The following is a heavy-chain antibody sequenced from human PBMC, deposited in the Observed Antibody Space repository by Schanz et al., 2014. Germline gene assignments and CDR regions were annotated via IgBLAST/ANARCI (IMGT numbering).Heavy chain of an antibody. CDR3: ARGPSTSAFDI. CDR2: INPSGGST. CDR1: GYTFTSYY. Sequence: QVQLVQSGAEVKKPGASVKVSCKASGYTFTSYYMHWVRQAPGQGLEWMGIINPSGGSTSYAQKFQGRVTMARDTSTSTVYMELSSLKSEDTAVYFCARGPSTSAFDIWGQGTMVTVSS. V-gene: IGHV1-46*03. J-gene: IGHJ3*02.